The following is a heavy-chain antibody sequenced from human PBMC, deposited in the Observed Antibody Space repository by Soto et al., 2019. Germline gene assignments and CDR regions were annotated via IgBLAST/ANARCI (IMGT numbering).Heavy chain of an antibody. CDR2: IYYSGST. CDR1: GGSISSYY. D-gene: IGHD6-13*01. J-gene: IGHJ6*02. CDR3: ARDRKLGSSWGNYYYSGMDV. Sequence: SETLSLTCTVSGGSISSYYWSWIRQPPGKGLEWIGYIYYSGSTNYNPSLKSRVTISVDTSKNQFSLKLSSVTAADTAVYYCARDRKLGSSWGNYYYSGMDVWGQGTTVTVSS. V-gene: IGHV4-59*01.